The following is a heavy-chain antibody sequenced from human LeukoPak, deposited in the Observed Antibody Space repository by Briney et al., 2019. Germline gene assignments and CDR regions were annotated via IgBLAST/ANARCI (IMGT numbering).Heavy chain of an antibody. CDR1: GYTFTSYG. CDR2: ISAYNGNT. CDR3: ARGGVSSGWYGSYFDY. Sequence: GASVKVSCKASGYTFTSYGISWVRQAPGQGLEWMGWISAYNGNTNYAHKLQGRVTMTTDTSTSTAYMELRGLRSDDTAVYYCARGGVSSGWYGSYFDYWGQGTLVTVSS. V-gene: IGHV1-18*01. J-gene: IGHJ4*02. D-gene: IGHD6-19*01.